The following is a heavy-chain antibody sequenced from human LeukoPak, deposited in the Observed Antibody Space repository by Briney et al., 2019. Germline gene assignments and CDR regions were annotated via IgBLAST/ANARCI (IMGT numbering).Heavy chain of an antibody. CDR1: GYTLTELS. CDR3: ARGHHSSSYDYFDY. CDR2: FDPEDGET. D-gene: IGHD6-13*01. Sequence: ASVEVSCKVSGYTLTELSMHWVRQAPGKGLEWMGGFDPEDGETIYAQKFQGRVTMTEDTSTDTAYMELSSLRAEDTALYYCARGHHSSSYDYFDYWGQGTLVTVSS. J-gene: IGHJ4*02. V-gene: IGHV1-24*01.